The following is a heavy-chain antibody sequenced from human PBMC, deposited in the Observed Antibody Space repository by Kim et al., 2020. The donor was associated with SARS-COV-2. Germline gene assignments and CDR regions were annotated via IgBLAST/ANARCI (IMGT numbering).Heavy chain of an antibody. D-gene: IGHD3-22*01. CDR2: IYYSGST. CDR3: ARQGYYYDSSGYSRWFDP. J-gene: IGHJ5*02. CDR1: GGSISSSSYY. V-gene: IGHV4-39*01. Sequence: SETLSLTCTVSGGSISSSSYYWGWIRQPPGKGLEWIGRIYYSGSTYYNPSLKSRVTISVDTSKNQFSLKLSSVTAADTAVYYCARQGYYYDSSGYSRWFDPWGQGTLGTVSS.